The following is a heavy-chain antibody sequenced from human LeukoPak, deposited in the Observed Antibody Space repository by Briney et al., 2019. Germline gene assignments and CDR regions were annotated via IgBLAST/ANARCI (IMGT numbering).Heavy chain of an antibody. CDR1: GGSISSGGYY. J-gene: IGHJ3*02. Sequence: PSETLSLTCTVSGGSISSGGYYWSWIRQHPGKGLEWIGYIYYSGSTYYNPSLKSRVTISVDTSKNQFSLKLSSVTAADTAVYYCARVMTTVTTEGLTYAFDIWGQGTMVTVSS. V-gene: IGHV4-31*03. CDR2: IYYSGST. CDR3: ARVMTTVTTEGLTYAFDI. D-gene: IGHD4-11*01.